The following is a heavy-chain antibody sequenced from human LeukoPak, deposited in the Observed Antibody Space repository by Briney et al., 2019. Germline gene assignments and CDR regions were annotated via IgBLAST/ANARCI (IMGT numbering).Heavy chain of an antibody. D-gene: IGHD4-17*01. J-gene: IGHJ4*02. Sequence: PETLSHTRTVSVGSLSHYHWNWIRQPAGKELEWIGRISTRGTTNNKRCVTIGVITSKNTSKNQFSLRLSAVAAADTAVYYCAGASDDLGDYGFDYWGQGTLVTVSS. CDR3: AGASDDLGDYGFDY. CDR1: VGSLSHYH. CDR2: ISTRGTT. V-gene: IGHV4-4*07.